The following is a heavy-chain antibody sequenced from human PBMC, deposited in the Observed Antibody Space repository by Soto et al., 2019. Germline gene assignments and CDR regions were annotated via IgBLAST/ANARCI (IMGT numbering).Heavy chain of an antibody. J-gene: IGHJ4*02. CDR3: ARGKYFDWLFSPRYYFDY. CDR1: GGSFSGYY. CDR2: INHSGST. D-gene: IGHD3-9*01. Sequence: QVQLQQWGAGLLKPSETLSLTCAVYGGSFSGYYWSWIRQPPGKGLEWIGEINHSGSTNYNPSLKSRVTISVDTSKNQFSLKLSSVTAADTAVYYCARGKYFDWLFSPRYYFDYWGQGTLVTVSS. V-gene: IGHV4-34*01.